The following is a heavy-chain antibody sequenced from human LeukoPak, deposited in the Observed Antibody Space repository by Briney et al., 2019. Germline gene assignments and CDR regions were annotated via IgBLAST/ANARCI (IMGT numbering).Heavy chain of an antibody. CDR1: GGSISTSNYY. CDR2: IYHSGST. J-gene: IGHJ5*02. D-gene: IGHD1-14*01. CDR3: ARRAVRINHNWFDP. Sequence: SGTLSLTCTVSGGSISTSNYYWGWIRQPPGKGLEWIGSIYHSGSTYYNPSLKSRVTISVDTSKNQFSLKLSSVTAADTAVYYCARRAVRINHNWFDPWGQGTLVTVSS. V-gene: IGHV4-39*07.